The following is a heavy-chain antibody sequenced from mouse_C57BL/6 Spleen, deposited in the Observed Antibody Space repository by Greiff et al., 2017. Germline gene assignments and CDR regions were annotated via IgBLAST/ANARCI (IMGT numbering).Heavy chain of an antibody. Sequence: VQLQESGPELVKPGASVKISCKASGYAFSSSWMNWVKQRPGKGLEWIGRIYPGDGDTNYNGKFKGKATLTADKSSSTAYMQLSSLTSEDSAVYFCARSRDYGYAMDYWGQGTSVTVSS. V-gene: IGHV1-82*01. CDR1: GYAFSSSW. D-gene: IGHD2-4*01. CDR3: ARSRDYGYAMDY. CDR2: IYPGDGDT. J-gene: IGHJ4*01.